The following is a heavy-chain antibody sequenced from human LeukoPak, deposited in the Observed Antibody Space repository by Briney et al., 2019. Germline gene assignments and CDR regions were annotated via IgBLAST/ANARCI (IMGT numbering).Heavy chain of an antibody. CDR2: ISGGGETT. J-gene: IGHJ4*02. Sequence: GGSLRLSCAASGFTFNNYAMNWVRQAPGKGLEWVSSISGGGETTYYADSAKGRFTISRDNSQNTLYLQMDSLRAEDTAVYYCARDYADYVGYFFFDYWGQGTLVTVSS. V-gene: IGHV3-23*01. D-gene: IGHD4-17*01. CDR3: ARDYADYVGYFFFDY. CDR1: GFTFNNYA.